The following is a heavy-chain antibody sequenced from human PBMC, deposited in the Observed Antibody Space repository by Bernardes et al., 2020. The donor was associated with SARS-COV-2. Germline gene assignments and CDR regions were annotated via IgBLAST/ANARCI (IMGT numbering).Heavy chain of an antibody. Sequence: GPLRVSCAVSGLTFSDNYMTWVGQAPGKGLEWVALMYRGGSTYYADSVKGRFTVSRDNSKNTLYLQMNSLRVEETAVYYCASVMATWDRGLFSNTYYFYGMDVWGQGTTVTVSS. CDR1: GLTFSDNY. CDR3: ASVMATWDRGLFSNTYYFYGMDV. D-gene: IGHD3-10*01. CDR2: MYRGGST. V-gene: IGHV3-66*01. J-gene: IGHJ6*02.